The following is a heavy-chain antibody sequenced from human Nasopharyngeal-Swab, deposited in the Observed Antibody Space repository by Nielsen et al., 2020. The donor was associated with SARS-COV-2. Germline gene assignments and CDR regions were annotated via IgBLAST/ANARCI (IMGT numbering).Heavy chain of an antibody. CDR3: ARRDTGGMDV. J-gene: IGHJ6*02. CDR2: INSSSSTI. V-gene: IGHV3-48*02. CDR1: GFTFSSYS. Sequence: GESLKISCAASGFTFSSYSMNWVRQAPGKGLEWVSYINSSSSTIYYADSVKGRFTISRDNAKNSLYLQMNSLRDEDTAVYYCARRDTGGMDVWGQGTTVTVSS. D-gene: IGHD5-18*01.